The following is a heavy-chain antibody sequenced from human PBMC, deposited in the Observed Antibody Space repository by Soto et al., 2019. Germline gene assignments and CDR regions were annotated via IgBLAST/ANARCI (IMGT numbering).Heavy chain of an antibody. J-gene: IGHJ4*02. CDR1: GGSLSGFY. CDR3: ARDGYNSYYFDH. V-gene: IGHV4-59*01. CDR2: IYDSGST. D-gene: IGHD5-12*01. Sequence: PSETLSLTCSVSGGSLSGFYWSWIRQPPGKAPEWIAYIYDSGSTNYNPSLRSRVRISVDTSKNQFSLKLTSVTAADTAVYYCARDGYNSYYFDHWGQGALVTVSS.